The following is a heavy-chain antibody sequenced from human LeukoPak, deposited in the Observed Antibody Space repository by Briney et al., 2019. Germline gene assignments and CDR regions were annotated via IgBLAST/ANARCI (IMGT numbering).Heavy chain of an antibody. J-gene: IGHJ4*02. CDR3: ARVVDTHFDY. CDR1: GFTFSSYW. D-gene: IGHD5-18*01. V-gene: IGHV3-74*01. Sequence: RDSLRLSCAASGFTFSSYWMHWVRQAPGKGLVWVSRIKSDGSTTTYADSVKGRFTISRDNAKNTLYLQMNSLRAEDTAVYYCARVVDTHFDYWGQGTLVTVS. CDR2: IKSDGSTT.